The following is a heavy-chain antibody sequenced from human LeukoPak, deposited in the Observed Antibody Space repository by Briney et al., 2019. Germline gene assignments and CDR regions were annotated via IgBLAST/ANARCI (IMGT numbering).Heavy chain of an antibody. V-gene: IGHV4-30-4*01. CDR1: GGSIIRGAYY. D-gene: IGHD3-22*01. CDR2: IYYSGRT. Sequence: SETLSLTCTLSGGSIIRGAYYGSCIRQPPGKGLEWIGYIYYSGRTYYNPSLKSRVTISVDTSKNQYSLKLSSVTAANTAVYYCASPYYYDSSGIEHWGQGTLVTVSS. CDR3: ASPYYYDSSGIEH. J-gene: IGHJ1*01.